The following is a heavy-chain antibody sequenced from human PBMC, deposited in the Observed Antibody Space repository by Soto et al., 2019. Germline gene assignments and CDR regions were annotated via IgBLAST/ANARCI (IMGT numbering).Heavy chain of an antibody. CDR3: AKGRTRPLQLGSFGDNAFDV. Sequence: DVQLVESGGGLVQPGRSLRLSCVASEFTFEDYAMHWVRQAPGKGLEWVSGISWNSGTLVYADSVKGRFIISRDNARNSLFLKMNSLRAEDTALYFCAKGRTRPLQLGSFGDNAFDVWGQGTMVTVSS. J-gene: IGHJ3*01. V-gene: IGHV3-9*01. CDR2: ISWNSGTL. CDR1: EFTFEDYA. D-gene: IGHD3-10*01.